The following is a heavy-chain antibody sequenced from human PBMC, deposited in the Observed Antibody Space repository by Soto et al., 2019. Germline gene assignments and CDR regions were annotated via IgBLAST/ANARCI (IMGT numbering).Heavy chain of an antibody. J-gene: IGHJ6*02. CDR1: GGSISSYY. Sequence: SETLSLTCTVSGGSISSYYWSWIRQPPGKGLEWIGYIYYSGSTNYNPSLKSRVTISVDTPKNQFSLKLSSVTAADTAVYYCARRITMVRGVLYYYGMDVWGQGTTVTVSS. CDR3: ARRITMVRGVLYYYGMDV. V-gene: IGHV4-59*08. CDR2: IYYSGST. D-gene: IGHD3-10*01.